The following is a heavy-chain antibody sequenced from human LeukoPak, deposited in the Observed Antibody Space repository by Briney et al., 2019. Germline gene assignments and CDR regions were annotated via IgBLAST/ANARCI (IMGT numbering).Heavy chain of an antibody. D-gene: IGHD3-3*01. V-gene: IGHV4-59*02. Sequence: SETLSLTCTVSGGSVSSYYWSWIRQPPGKGLEWIAYRLYNESPYYNPSLNSRITISVDTSRNQLSLELRSVTAADTAVYYCARGPIFGVVYNWFDPWGQGTLVTVSS. CDR3: ARGPIFGVVYNWFDP. J-gene: IGHJ5*02. CDR1: GGSVSSYY. CDR2: RLYNESP.